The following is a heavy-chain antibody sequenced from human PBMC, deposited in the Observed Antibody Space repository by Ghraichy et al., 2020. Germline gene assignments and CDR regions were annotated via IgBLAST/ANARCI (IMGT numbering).Heavy chain of an antibody. J-gene: IGHJ6*02. Sequence: SETLSLTCAVYGGSFSGYYWSWIRQPPGKGLEWIGEINHSGSTNYNPSLKSRVTISVDTSKNQFSLKLSSVTAADTAVYYCACIAAEMGMDVWGQGTTVTVSS. CDR1: GGSFSGYY. D-gene: IGHD6-13*01. CDR3: ACIAAEMGMDV. V-gene: IGHV4-34*01. CDR2: INHSGST.